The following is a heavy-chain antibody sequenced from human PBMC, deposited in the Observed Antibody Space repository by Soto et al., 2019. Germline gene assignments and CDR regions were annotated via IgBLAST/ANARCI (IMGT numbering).Heavy chain of an antibody. D-gene: IGHD2-15*01. J-gene: IGHJ3*01. Sequence: PSETLSLTCTVSGGSVSGHHWSWIRQPPGKGLEWIGYIYKSGTTNYSPSLMSRVTLSVDASQSQFSLELRSVTAADTAVYYCARLPPLYCSNSRCYHAFDVWGQGTMVTVSS. CDR2: IYKSGTT. V-gene: IGHV4-59*02. CDR1: GGSVSGHH. CDR3: ARLPPLYCSNSRCYHAFDV.